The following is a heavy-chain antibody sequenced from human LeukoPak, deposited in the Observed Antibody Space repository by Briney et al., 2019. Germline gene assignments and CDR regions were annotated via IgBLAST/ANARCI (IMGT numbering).Heavy chain of an antibody. CDR3: ARDPNCGGNYYSAIDN. V-gene: IGHV1-18*01. CDR2: VSGYNGKT. D-gene: IGHD2-21*02. J-gene: IGHJ3*02. Sequence: ASVKVSCKASGYSFNSYGITWVRQAPGQGLEWMGWVSGYNGKTKYAEKVKGRVSMTTDTSTSTAYMELRSLRPDDTAVYFCARDPNCGGNYYSAIDNWGQGTMVTVSS. CDR1: GYSFNSYG.